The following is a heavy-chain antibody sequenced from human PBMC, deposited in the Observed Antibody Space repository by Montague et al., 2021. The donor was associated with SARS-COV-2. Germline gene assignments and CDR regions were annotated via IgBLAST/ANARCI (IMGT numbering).Heavy chain of an antibody. CDR2: IYYSGST. CDR1: GGSISNYY. Sequence: SETLSLTCTVSGGSISNYYWSWIRQPPGRGLEWIGYIYYSGSTDYSPSLKSRSTIYLDPSKNQFSLKVTCVTAADTAMYSCARGVSYYNYGLYAGGPGTTVTVS. V-gene: IGHV4-59*01. J-gene: IGHJ6*02. CDR3: ARGVSYYNYGLYA. D-gene: IGHD3-10*01.